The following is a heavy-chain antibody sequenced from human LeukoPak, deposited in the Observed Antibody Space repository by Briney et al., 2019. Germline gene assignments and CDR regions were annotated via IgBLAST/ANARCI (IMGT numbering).Heavy chain of an antibody. CDR1: GGSISSSSYY. J-gene: IGHJ4*02. V-gene: IGHV4-39*01. CDR2: IYYSGST. Sequence: SETLSLTCTVSGGSISSSSYYWGWIRQPPGKGLEWIGSIYYSGSTYYNPSLKSRVTISVDTSKNQFSLKLSSVTAADTAVYYCARRGAPYSSGWPFDYWGQGTLVTVSS. CDR3: ARRGAPYSSGWPFDY. D-gene: IGHD6-19*01.